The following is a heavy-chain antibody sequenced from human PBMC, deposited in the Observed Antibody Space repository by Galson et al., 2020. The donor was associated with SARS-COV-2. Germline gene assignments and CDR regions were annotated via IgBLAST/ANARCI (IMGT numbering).Heavy chain of an antibody. Sequence: TGGSLRLSCAASGFTLSNYAMSWVRQAPGKGLEWVSAISGRGGNTHYADSVKGRFTISRDNYKNILYLEMNTMRAEDTAVYYCAKGSGVWTRFDHWGQGTLVTVSS. D-gene: IGHD3-10*01. CDR1: GFTLSNYA. CDR2: ISGRGGNT. CDR3: AKGSGVWTRFDH. V-gene: IGHV3-23*01. J-gene: IGHJ4*02.